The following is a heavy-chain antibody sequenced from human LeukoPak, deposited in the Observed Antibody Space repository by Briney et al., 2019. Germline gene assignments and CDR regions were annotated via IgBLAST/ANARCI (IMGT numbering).Heavy chain of an antibody. J-gene: IGHJ4*02. CDR2: INPNSGGT. V-gene: IGHV1-2*02. D-gene: IGHD2-21*02. CDR3: ARAPLGGDWSDLDY. Sequence: ASVKVSCKASGYTFTGYYKHWVRQAPGQGLEWMGWINPNSGGTNYAQKFQGRVTMTRDTSISTAYMELSRLRSDDTAVYYCARAPLGGDWSDLDYWGQGTLVTVSS. CDR1: GYTFTGYY.